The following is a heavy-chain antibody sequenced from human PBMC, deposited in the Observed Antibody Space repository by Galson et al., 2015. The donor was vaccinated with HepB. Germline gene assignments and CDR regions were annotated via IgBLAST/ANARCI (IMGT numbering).Heavy chain of an antibody. J-gene: IGHJ4*02. D-gene: IGHD3-10*01. CDR3: ARALLWFGELLGMGGSSDY. CDR1: GFTFSSYG. Sequence: SLRLSCAASGFTFSSYGMHWVRQAPGKGLEWVAFIRYDGSNKYYADSVKGRFTISRDNSKNTLYLQMNSLRAEDTAVYYCARALLWFGELLGMGGSSDYWGQGTLVTVSS. V-gene: IGHV3-30*02. CDR2: IRYDGSNK.